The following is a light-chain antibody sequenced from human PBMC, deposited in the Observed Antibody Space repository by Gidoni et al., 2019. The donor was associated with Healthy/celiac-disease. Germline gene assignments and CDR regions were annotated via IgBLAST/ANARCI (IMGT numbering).Light chain of an antibody. V-gene: IGKV3-15*01. J-gene: IGKJ1*01. CDR3: QQYNNWPGT. Sequence: EIVMTQSPATLSVSPGEGAPLSCRASQSVSSNLAWYQQKPGQAPRLLIYGASTRATGIPARFSGSGSGTEFTLTISSLQSEDFAVYYCQQYNNWPGTFGQGTKVEIK. CDR1: QSVSSN. CDR2: GAS.